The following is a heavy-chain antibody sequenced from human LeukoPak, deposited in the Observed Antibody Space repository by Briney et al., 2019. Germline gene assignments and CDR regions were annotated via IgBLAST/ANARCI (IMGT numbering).Heavy chain of an antibody. CDR1: GFTFSRYW. CDR3: ARDSEYSIPLYHWFDP. CDR2: IKQGGSEK. J-gene: IGHJ5*02. Sequence: GGSLRLSCAASGFTFSRYWMSWVRQAPGKGLEWVANIKQGGSEKYYVDSVKGRFTISRDNAKNSLYLQMNSLRAEDTAVYYCARDSEYSIPLYHWFDPWGQGTLVTVSS. D-gene: IGHD6-13*01. V-gene: IGHV3-7*01.